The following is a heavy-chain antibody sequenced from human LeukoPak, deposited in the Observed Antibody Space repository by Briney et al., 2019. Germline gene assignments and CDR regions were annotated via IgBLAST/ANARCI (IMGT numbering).Heavy chain of an antibody. D-gene: IGHD4-11*01. Sequence: GRSLRLSRAASGGTFSSSGMPWVRQAPGRGLEWVAVIWNDGSNKYYADSVKGRFTISRDNYQNTVDLHMNSLRAEDTDVYYCPNDAGRGFDYSNSLEYWGQGTLVTVSS. CDR2: IWNDGSNK. V-gene: IGHV3-33*06. CDR3: PNDAGRGFDYSNSLEY. J-gene: IGHJ4*02. CDR1: GGTFSSSG.